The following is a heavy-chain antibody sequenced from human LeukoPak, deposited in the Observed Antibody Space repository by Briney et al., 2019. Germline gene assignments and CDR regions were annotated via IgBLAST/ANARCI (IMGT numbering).Heavy chain of an antibody. CDR2: IYYSGST. CDR1: GGSISSYH. CDR3: ARVDCSGGSCYSNY. Sequence: SETLSLTCTVSGGSISSYHWSWIRQPPGKGLEWIGYIYYSGSTNYNPSLKSRVTISVDTSKNQFSLKLSSVTAADTAVYYCARVDCSGGSCYSNYWGQGTLVTVSS. D-gene: IGHD2-15*01. J-gene: IGHJ4*02. V-gene: IGHV4-59*01.